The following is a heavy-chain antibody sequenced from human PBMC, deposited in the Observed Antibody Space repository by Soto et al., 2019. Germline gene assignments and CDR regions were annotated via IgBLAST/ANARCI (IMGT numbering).Heavy chain of an antibody. J-gene: IGHJ5*02. V-gene: IGHV4-31*03. CDR1: GGSISSGGYY. CDR2: IYYSGST. D-gene: IGHD3-10*01. CDR3: ARGYGGWFDP. Sequence: QVQLQKSGPRLVKPSQTLSLTCTVSGGSISSGGYYWSWIRQHPGKGLELIGYIYYSGSTYYNPSLKGRVSIPADSSKNQFSLKLSSVTAADTAVDYCARGYGGWFDPWGKGTLVTVSA.